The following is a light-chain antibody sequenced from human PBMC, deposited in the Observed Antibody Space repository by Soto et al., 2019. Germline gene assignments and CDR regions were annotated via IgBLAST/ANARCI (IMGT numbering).Light chain of an antibody. CDR2: GAS. CDR3: QQYGNSIPIT. V-gene: IGKV3-20*01. CDR1: QSVSSSY. Sequence: EIVLTQSPGTLSLSPWERATLSCRASQSVSSSYLAWYQQKPGQAPRLLIYGASSRATGIPDRFSGSGSGTDFTLTISRLEPEDFAVYYCQQYGNSIPITFGQGTRLEIK. J-gene: IGKJ5*01.